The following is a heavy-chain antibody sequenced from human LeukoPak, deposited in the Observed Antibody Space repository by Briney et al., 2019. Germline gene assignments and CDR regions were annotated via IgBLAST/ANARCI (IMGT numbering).Heavy chain of an antibody. CDR3: ARDYYDSSGYYHVGYFDY. Sequence: PGGSLRLSCAASGFTFSSYWMSWVRQAPGKGLEWVANIKQDGSEKYYVDSVKGRFTISRDNAKNSLYLQMNSLRAEDTAVYYCARDYYDSSGYYHVGYFDYWGQGTLVTVSS. J-gene: IGHJ4*02. CDR2: IKQDGSEK. CDR1: GFTFSSYW. D-gene: IGHD3-22*01. V-gene: IGHV3-7*01.